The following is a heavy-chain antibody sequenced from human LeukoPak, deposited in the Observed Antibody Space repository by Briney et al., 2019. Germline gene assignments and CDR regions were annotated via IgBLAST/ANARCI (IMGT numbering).Heavy chain of an antibody. J-gene: IGHJ5*02. CDR3: ARAIQRDWFDP. CDR2: IKQDGSEK. Sequence: GGSLRLSCAASGSTFSSYWMSWVRQAPGKGLEWVANIKQDGSEKYYVDSVKGRFTISRDNAKNSLYLQMNSLRAEDTAVYYCARAIQRDWFDPWGQGTLVTVSS. V-gene: IGHV3-7*03. CDR1: GSTFSSYW.